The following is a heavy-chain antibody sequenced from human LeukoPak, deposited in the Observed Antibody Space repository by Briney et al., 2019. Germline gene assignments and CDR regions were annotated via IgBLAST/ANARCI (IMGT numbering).Heavy chain of an antibody. D-gene: IGHD3-3*01. CDR1: GGSFSGYY. CDR2: INHSGST. V-gene: IGHV4-34*01. J-gene: IGHJ4*02. Sequence: SETLSLTCAVYGGSFSGYYWSWIRQPPGKGLEWIGEINHSGSTNYNPSLKSRVTISVDTSKNQFSLKLSSVTAEDTAVYYCARDFFWSGYYVDYWGQGTLVTVSS. CDR3: ARDFFWSGYYVDY.